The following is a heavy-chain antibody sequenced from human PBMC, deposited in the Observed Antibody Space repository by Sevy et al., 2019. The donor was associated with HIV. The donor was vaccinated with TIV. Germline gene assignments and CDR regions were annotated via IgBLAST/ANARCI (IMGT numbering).Heavy chain of an antibody. CDR2: IYSGGST. J-gene: IGHJ3*02. V-gene: IGHV3-53*01. CDR1: GFTVSSNY. Sequence: GGSLRLSFAASGFTVSSNYMSWVRQAPGKGLEWVSVIYSGGSTYYADSVKGRFTISRDNSKNTLYLQMNSLGAEDTAVYYCARGESREGAFDIWGQGTMVTVSS. CDR3: ARGESREGAFDI. D-gene: IGHD1-26*01.